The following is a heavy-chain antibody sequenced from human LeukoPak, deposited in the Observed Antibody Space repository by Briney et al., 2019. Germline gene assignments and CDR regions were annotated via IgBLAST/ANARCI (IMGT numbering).Heavy chain of an antibody. CDR2: INPSGGST. CDR1: GYTFTSHH. Sequence: AAVKLSCKSSGYTFTSHHMHWVQQAPGQGLEWMGIINPSGGSTSYAQKFQGRVTMTRDTSTSTVYMELSSLRSEDTAVYYCARGGGIAVAGFDYWGQGTLVTVSS. V-gene: IGHV1-46*01. D-gene: IGHD6-19*01. CDR3: ARGGGIAVAGFDY. J-gene: IGHJ4*02.